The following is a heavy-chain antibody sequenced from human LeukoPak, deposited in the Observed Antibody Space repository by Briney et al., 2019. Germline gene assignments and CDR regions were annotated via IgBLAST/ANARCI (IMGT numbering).Heavy chain of an antibody. CDR1: GGSISSSSYY. Sequence: SETLSLTCTVSGGSISSSSYYWGWIRQPPGKGLEWIGSIYYSGSTYYNPSLKNRVTISVDTSKNQFSLKLSSVTAADTAVYYCARVTSDDYDILTGYYRRSNWFDPWGQGTLVTVSS. J-gene: IGHJ5*02. D-gene: IGHD3-9*01. V-gene: IGHV4-39*07. CDR2: IYYSGST. CDR3: ARVTSDDYDILTGYYRRSNWFDP.